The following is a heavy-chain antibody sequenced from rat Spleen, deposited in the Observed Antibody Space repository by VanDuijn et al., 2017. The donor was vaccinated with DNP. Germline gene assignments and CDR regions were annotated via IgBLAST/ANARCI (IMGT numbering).Heavy chain of an antibody. CDR3: TRGGTYYGYNAPFDY. CDR1: GFTFSDYN. CDR2: INTDGGST. Sequence: EVQLVESGGGLVQPGRSLKLSCAASGFTFSDYNMAWVRQAPGKGLEWVASINTDGGSTYYPDSVKGRFTISRDNAENTVYLQMNSLRSEDTATYYCTRGGTYYGYNAPFDYWGQGVMVTVSS. J-gene: IGHJ2*01. V-gene: IGHV5-20*01. D-gene: IGHD1-9*01.